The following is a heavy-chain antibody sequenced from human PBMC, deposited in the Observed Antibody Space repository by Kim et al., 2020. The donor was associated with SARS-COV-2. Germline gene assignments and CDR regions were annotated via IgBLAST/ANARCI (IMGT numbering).Heavy chain of an antibody. Sequence: SETLSLTCTVSGYSISSGYYWGWIRQPPGKGLEWIGSFYHSGSIYYSPSLKSRVTISVDTSKNQFSLKLSSVTAADTAVYYCARGSSSPYYFDYWGQGTLVTVSS. V-gene: IGHV4-38-2*02. J-gene: IGHJ4*02. CDR2: FYHSGSI. D-gene: IGHD6-13*01. CDR1: GYSISSGYY. CDR3: ARGSSSPYYFDY.